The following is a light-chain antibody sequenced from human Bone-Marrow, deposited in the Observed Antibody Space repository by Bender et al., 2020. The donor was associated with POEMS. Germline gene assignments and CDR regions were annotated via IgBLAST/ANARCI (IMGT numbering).Light chain of an antibody. CDR3: SSYTSSRTGV. CDR2: DVS. CDR1: SSYVGGYNY. J-gene: IGLJ1*01. V-gene: IGLV2-14*03. Sequence: QSALTQPRSVSGSPGQSVAISCTGTSSYVGGYNYVSWYQQHPGKVPKLMIYDVSNRPSGVSNRFSGSKSGNTASLTISGLQAEDEADYYCSSYTSSRTGVFGTGTKVTVL.